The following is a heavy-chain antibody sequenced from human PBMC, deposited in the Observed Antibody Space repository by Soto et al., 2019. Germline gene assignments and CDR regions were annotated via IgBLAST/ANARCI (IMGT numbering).Heavy chain of an antibody. CDR1: GLTFSNYA. D-gene: IGHD1-7*01. V-gene: IGHV3-23*01. CDR2: MSGSSSTT. J-gene: IGHJ4*02. Sequence: PGGSLRLSCATSGLTFSNYAMSWVRQAPGGGVEWVSSMSGSSSTTYYADSVRGRFTISRDRSKNTLYLQMSSLRAEDTALYYCAKNQERELPRVIDFWGQGTLVTSPQ. CDR3: AKNQERELPRVIDF.